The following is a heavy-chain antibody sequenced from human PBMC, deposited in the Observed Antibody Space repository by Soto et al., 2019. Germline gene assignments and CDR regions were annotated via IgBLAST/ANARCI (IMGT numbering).Heavy chain of an antibody. J-gene: IGHJ6*02. V-gene: IGHV3-33*01. Sequence: AGGSLRLSCAASGFTFSSFGFHWVRQAPGKGLEWVAVIWFDDSHKYYADSVKGRFTISRDNSKDTLYLQMDSLRVEDTAIYYCTRDPVPVGNPSAYYGMDVWGLGTKVTVSS. CDR2: IWFDDSHK. D-gene: IGHD7-27*01. CDR1: GFTFSSFG. CDR3: TRDPVPVGNPSAYYGMDV.